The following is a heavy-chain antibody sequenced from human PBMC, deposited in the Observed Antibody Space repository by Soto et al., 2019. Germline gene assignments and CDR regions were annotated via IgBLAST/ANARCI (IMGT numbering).Heavy chain of an antibody. Sequence: PSETLSLTCTVSGGSISSYYWSWIRQPPGKGLEWIGYIYYSGSTNYNPSLKSRVTISVDTSKNQFSLKLSSVTAADTAVYYRARESPYYDILAPNAFDIWGQGTMVTVSS. CDR1: GGSISSYY. J-gene: IGHJ3*02. D-gene: IGHD3-9*01. V-gene: IGHV4-59*01. CDR2: IYYSGST. CDR3: ARESPYYDILAPNAFDI.